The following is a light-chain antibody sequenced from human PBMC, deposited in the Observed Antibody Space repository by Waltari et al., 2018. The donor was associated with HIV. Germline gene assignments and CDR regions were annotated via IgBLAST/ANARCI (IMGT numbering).Light chain of an antibody. Sequence: EIVLTRSPGTLSLSPGERATLSCRASQSVSSSHLAWYQQRPGQAPRLLMYGASSSATGIPDRFGGSGSVTDFTLTISRLEPEDFAVYYCQQYGSSPLTFGGGTKVEIK. V-gene: IGKV3-20*01. CDR3: QQYGSSPLT. J-gene: IGKJ4*01. CDR1: QSVSSSH. CDR2: GAS.